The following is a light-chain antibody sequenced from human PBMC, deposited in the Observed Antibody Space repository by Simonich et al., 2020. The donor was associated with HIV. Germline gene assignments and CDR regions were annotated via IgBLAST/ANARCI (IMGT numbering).Light chain of an antibody. CDR3: QQSYSSPT. CDR1: QYITKY. Sequence: DIQMTQSPSSLSASVGDRVTITCRASQYITKYLNWYQQKPGKAPELLISVASSLQRGVPSRFSGSGSGTDFTLTISSLQPEDFATYYCQQSYSSPTFGGGTKVEIK. CDR2: VAS. J-gene: IGKJ4*01. V-gene: IGKV1-39*01.